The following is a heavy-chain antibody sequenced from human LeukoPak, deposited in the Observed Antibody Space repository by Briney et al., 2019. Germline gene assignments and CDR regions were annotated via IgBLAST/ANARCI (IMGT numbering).Heavy chain of an antibody. CDR3: ARRYCSGTSCYYFDY. J-gene: IGHJ4*02. Sequence: GESLKISCKGSGYSFTSYWIGWVRQMPGKGLEWMGIIYPGDSVTRYSPSFQGQVTISADKSISTAYLQWSSLKAPDTAMYYCARRYCSGTSCYYFDYWGQGTLVTVSS. CDR2: IYPGDSVT. V-gene: IGHV5-51*01. CDR1: GYSFTSYW. D-gene: IGHD2-2*01.